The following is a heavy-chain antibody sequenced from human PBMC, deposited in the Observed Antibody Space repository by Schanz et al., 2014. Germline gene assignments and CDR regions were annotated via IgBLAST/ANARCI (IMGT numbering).Heavy chain of an antibody. CDR2: IAGDGGGP. V-gene: IGHV3-23*04. CDR3: AKDLPSDYYIAY. D-gene: IGHD3-22*01. CDR1: GFTFRRYG. Sequence: VQLVESGGGVVQPGGSLRLSCVASGFTFRRYGMSWVRQAPGKGLEWVSVIAGDGGGPNYVDSVKGRFTISRDNSKNTLYLQMNSLRAEDTAVYYCAKDLPSDYYIAYWGQGTLVTVSS. J-gene: IGHJ4*02.